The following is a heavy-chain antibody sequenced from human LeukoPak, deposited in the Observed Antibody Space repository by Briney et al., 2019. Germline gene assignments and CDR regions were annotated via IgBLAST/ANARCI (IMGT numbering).Heavy chain of an antibody. V-gene: IGHV3-48*04. CDR3: ASLGQLLDY. CDR2: ISISSITI. D-gene: IGHD1-26*01. J-gene: IGHJ4*02. Sequence: GGSLRLSCAASGFTFNSCGMNWVRQAPGKGLEWVSYISISSITIYYADSVKGRFTISRDNAKNSLYLQMNSLRAEDTAVYYCASLGQLLDYWGQGTLVTVSS. CDR1: GFTFNSCG.